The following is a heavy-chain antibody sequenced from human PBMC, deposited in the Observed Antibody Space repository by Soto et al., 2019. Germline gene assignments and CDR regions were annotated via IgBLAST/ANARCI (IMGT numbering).Heavy chain of an antibody. V-gene: IGHV3-48*02. J-gene: IGHJ4*02. CDR3: ARDCTNGVCYTPFDY. CDR1: GFTFSSYS. CDR2: ISSSSRTI. Sequence: SLRLSCAASGFTFSSYSMNWVRQAPGKGLEWVSYISSSSRTIYYADSVKGRFTISRDNAKNSLYLQMNSLRDEDTAVYYCARDCTNGVCYTPFDYWGQGTLVTVSS. D-gene: IGHD2-8*01.